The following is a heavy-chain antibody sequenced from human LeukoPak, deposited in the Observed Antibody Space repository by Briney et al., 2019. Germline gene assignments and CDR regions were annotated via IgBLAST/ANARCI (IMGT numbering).Heavy chain of an antibody. J-gene: IGHJ3*02. CDR1: GFTFSDHY. D-gene: IGHD2-21*01. Sequence: GGSLRLSCAASGFTFSDHYKDWVRQAPGKGLEWVGRTRNKANSYTTEYAASVKGRFTISRDDSKNSLYLQMNSLKTEDTAVYYCARDCGGDCYDSGLRMPDDAFDIWGQGTMVTVSS. CDR2: TRNKANSYTT. CDR3: ARDCGGDCYDSGLRMPDDAFDI. V-gene: IGHV3-72*01.